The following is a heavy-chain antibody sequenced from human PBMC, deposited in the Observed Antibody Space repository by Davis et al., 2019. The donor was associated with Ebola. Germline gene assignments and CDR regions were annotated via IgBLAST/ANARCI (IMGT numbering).Heavy chain of an antibody. CDR1: GFTFDDYA. D-gene: IGHD3-22*01. J-gene: IGHJ6*03. V-gene: IGHV3-9*01. Sequence: PGGSLRLSCEASGFTFDDYAMHWVRQSPGKGLEWVSAISWKSNNIAYADSVRGRFIISRDNAKNFLYLQMNNLRVEDTAMYYCAKVVYSFGYGYMDVWGKGTTVTVSS. CDR2: ISWKSNNI. CDR3: AKVVYSFGYGYMDV.